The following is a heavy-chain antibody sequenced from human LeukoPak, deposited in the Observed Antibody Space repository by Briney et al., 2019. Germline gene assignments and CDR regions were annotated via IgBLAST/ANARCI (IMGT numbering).Heavy chain of an antibody. Sequence: GSVKVSCKGCGYTFTGHYMHWVGQAPGQGLEWMGWINPNSGSTNYAQKFQGRVTMTRDTSISTAYMELSRLRSDDTAVYYCAKGSGWYAHGNYFDYWGQGTLVTVSS. V-gene: IGHV1-2*02. CDR2: INPNSGST. CDR1: GYTFTGHY. CDR3: AKGSGWYAHGNYFDY. J-gene: IGHJ4*02. D-gene: IGHD6-19*01.